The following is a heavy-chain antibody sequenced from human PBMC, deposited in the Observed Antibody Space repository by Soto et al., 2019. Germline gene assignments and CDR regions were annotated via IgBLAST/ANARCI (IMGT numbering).Heavy chain of an antibody. Sequence: SETLSLTCTVSGGSISSSSYYWGWIRQPPGKGLEWIGSIYYSGSTYYNTSLKSRVTISVDTSKNQFSLKLSSVTAADTAVYYCVRFYCSGGSCYSRGNGFAFDIWGQGTMVTVSS. CDR3: VRFYCSGGSCYSRGNGFAFDI. J-gene: IGHJ3*02. CDR1: GGSISSSSYY. D-gene: IGHD2-15*01. CDR2: IYYSGST. V-gene: IGHV4-39*01.